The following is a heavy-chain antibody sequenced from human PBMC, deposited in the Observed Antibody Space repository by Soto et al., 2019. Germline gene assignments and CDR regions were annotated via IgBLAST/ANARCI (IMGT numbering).Heavy chain of an antibody. Sequence: QVQLVESGGGVVQPGRSLRLSCAASGFTFSSYGMHWVRQAPGKGLEWVAVISSDGSNKYYADSVKGRFTISRDNSKNTLYLQMNSLSAQDTAVYYCVGGYYFRDYWGQGTLVTVSS. J-gene: IGHJ4*02. V-gene: IGHV3-30*03. D-gene: IGHD3-10*01. CDR3: VGGYYFRDY. CDR2: ISSDGSNK. CDR1: GFTFSSYG.